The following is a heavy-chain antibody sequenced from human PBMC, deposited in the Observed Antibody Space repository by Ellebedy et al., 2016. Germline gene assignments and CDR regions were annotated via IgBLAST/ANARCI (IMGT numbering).Heavy chain of an antibody. Sequence: GESLKISCAASGFNVTNYAIHWVRQAPGKGLEWVAVISYDGNDDFYADSVKGRLSISRDKARSTVYLQMNSLRVEDTAVYYCARDSYALATGGPSHWGQGALVAVSA. J-gene: IGHJ1*01. CDR1: GFNVTNYA. V-gene: IGHV3-30*12. D-gene: IGHD3-16*01. CDR3: ARDSYALATGGPSH. CDR2: ISYDGNDD.